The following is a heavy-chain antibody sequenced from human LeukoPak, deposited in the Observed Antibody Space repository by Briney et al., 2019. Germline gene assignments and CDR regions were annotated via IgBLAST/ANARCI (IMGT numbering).Heavy chain of an antibody. CDR3: ASLDTAMVPLDY. Sequence: GGSLRLSCAASGFTLSSYSMNWVRQAPGKGLEWVSSISSSSSYIYYADSVKGRFTISRDNAKNSLYLQMNSLRAEDTAVYYCASLDTAMVPLDYWGQGTLVTVSS. CDR2: ISSSSSYI. V-gene: IGHV3-21*01. J-gene: IGHJ4*02. D-gene: IGHD5-18*01. CDR1: GFTLSSYS.